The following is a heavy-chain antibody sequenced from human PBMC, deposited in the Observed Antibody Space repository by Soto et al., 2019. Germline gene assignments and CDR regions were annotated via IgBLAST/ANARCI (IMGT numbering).Heavy chain of an antibody. CDR2: INPSVGRT. Sequence: QVQLVQSGAEVRKPGASVKVSCKASGYTFIRYYMHWVRQAPGQGLEWMGIINPSVGRTIYAQKFQGRVTMYRDTSTRTVYMEMSSLRSEEMAVYYCARDTNMLTFSFTSGSDPNHSMDVWGQGTTVTVSS. CDR3: ARDTNMLTFSFTSGSDPNHSMDV. J-gene: IGHJ6*02. CDR1: GYTFIRYY. V-gene: IGHV1-46*01. D-gene: IGHD3-10*01.